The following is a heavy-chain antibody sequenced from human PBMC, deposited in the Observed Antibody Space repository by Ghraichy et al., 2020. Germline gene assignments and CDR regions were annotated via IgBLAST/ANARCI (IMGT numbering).Heavy chain of an antibody. CDR2: IYYSGST. V-gene: IGHV4-59*01. D-gene: IGHD4-11*01. CDR3: ARSTTVTTRRSGAFDI. J-gene: IGHJ3*02. Sequence: SETLSLTCTVSGGSISSYYWSWIRQPPGKGLEWIGYIYYSGSTNYNPSLKSRVTISVDTSKNQFSLKLSSVTAADTAVYYCARSTTVTTRRSGAFDIWGQGTMVTVSS. CDR1: GGSISSYY.